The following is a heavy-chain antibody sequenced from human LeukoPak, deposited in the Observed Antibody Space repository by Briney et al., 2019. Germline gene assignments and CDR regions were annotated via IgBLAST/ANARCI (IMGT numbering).Heavy chain of an antibody. Sequence: GESLKLSCKGSGYSFSNHWIGWVRQKPGKGPEWMALIYPGDSDTKYSSSFQGQVTVSADKSTSTAYLQWRSLKASDTATYYCARHGFFGSGSCYFDYWGQGVLVTVSS. CDR1: GYSFSNHW. D-gene: IGHD3-10*01. CDR3: ARHGFFGSGSCYFDY. CDR2: IYPGDSDT. V-gene: IGHV5-51*01. J-gene: IGHJ4*02.